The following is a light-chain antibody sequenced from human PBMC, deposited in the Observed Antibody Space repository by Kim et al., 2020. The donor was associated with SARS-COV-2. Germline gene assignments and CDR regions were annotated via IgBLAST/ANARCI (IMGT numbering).Light chain of an antibody. Sequence: ASVGDRVTITCRASQDIDNFLAWYQQKPGSAPKRLIYAASTLHTGVPSRFSGSGSGTDFTLTISSLQPEDFATYYCQQADNCPPTFGGGTKVDIK. CDR1: QDIDNF. V-gene: IGKV1D-12*01. CDR2: AAS. CDR3: QQADNCPPT. J-gene: IGKJ4*01.